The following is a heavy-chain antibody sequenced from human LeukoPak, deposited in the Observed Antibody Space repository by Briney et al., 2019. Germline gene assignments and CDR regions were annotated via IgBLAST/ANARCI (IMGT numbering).Heavy chain of an antibody. D-gene: IGHD6-13*01. V-gene: IGHV3-33*06. CDR3: AKEQQLVPLKTKEDY. Sequence: GGSLRLSCAASGFAFSSYGMHWVRQAPGKGLEWVAVIWYDGSNKYYADSVKGRFTISRDNSKNTLYLQMNSLRAEDTAVYYCAKEQQLVPLKTKEDYWGQGTLVTVSS. J-gene: IGHJ4*02. CDR2: IWYDGSNK. CDR1: GFAFSSYG.